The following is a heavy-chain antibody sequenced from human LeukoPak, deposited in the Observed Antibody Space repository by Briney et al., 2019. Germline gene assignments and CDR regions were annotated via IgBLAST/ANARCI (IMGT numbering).Heavy chain of an antibody. D-gene: IGHD4-23*01. CDR1: GFTFSSYE. CDR3: ARAKGNGFDY. V-gene: IGHV3-48*03. J-gene: IGHJ4*02. Sequence: GGSLRLSCAASGFTFSSYEMNWVRQAPGKGLEWVSYISSSGSTIYYADSVKGRFTISRDNAKNSLYLQMNSLRAEDTAVYYYARAKGNGFDYWGQGTLVTVSS. CDR2: ISSSGSTI.